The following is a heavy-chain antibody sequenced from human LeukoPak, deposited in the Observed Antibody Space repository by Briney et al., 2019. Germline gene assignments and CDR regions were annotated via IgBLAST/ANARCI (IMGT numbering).Heavy chain of an antibody. Sequence: PGGSLRLSCAASGFTFSSYAMNWVRQAPRKGLEWVSGISNSGVSRDYADSVKGRFTISRDNSKNTLYLQMNNLRAEDTDVYYCAKGEFGSGWPNWGQGTLVTVSS. V-gene: IGHV3-23*01. CDR2: ISNSGVSR. CDR1: GFTFSSYA. D-gene: IGHD6-19*01. CDR3: AKGEFGSGWPN. J-gene: IGHJ4*02.